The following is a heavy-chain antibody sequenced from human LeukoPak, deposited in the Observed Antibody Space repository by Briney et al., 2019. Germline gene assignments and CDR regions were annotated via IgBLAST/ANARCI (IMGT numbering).Heavy chain of an antibody. D-gene: IGHD3-16*02. CDR2: ISSSSSYI. J-gene: IGHJ4*02. CDR3: ARGPYDYVWGGYRYKDYFDY. CDR1: GFTFSSYS. Sequence: GGSLRLSCAASGFTFSSYSMNWVRQAPGKGLEWVSSISSSSSYIYYADSVKGRFTISRDNAKNSLYLQMNSLRAEDTAVYYCARGPYDYVWGGYRYKDYFDYWGQGTLVTVSS. V-gene: IGHV3-21*01.